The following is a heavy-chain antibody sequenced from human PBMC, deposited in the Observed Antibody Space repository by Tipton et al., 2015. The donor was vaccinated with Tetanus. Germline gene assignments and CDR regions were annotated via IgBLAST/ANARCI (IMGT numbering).Heavy chain of an antibody. CDR1: GGSINNYY. V-gene: IGHV4-4*07. Sequence: TLSLTCTVSGGSINNYYWSWIRQPAGKGLEWIGRFYTSGSTNYNPSLKSRVTMSVDTSKNQFSLKLSSVTAADTAVYSCAREDYYGSGISYIWFGPWGQGTLVTVSS. D-gene: IGHD3-10*01. CDR2: FYTSGST. J-gene: IGHJ5*02. CDR3: AREDYYGSGISYIWFGP.